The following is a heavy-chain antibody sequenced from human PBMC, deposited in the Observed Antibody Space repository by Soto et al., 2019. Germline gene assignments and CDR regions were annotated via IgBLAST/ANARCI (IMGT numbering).Heavy chain of an antibody. V-gene: IGHV4-39*01. CDR1: GGSISSSSYY. Sequence: QLQLQESGPGLVKPSETLSLTCTVSGGSISSSSYYWGWIRQPPGKGLEWIGSIYYSGSTYYNPSLKSRVTISVDTSKNQFSLKLSSVTAADTAVYYCAGLMITFGGVIVSDYYGMDVWGQGTTVTVSS. CDR3: AGLMITFGGVIVSDYYGMDV. D-gene: IGHD3-16*01. J-gene: IGHJ6*02. CDR2: IYYSGST.